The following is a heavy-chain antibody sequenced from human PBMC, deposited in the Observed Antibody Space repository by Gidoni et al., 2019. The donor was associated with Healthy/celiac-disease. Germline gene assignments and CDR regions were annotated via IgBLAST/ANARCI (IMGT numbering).Heavy chain of an antibody. J-gene: IGHJ4*02. CDR3: AKEVFGSGWLDY. D-gene: IGHD6-19*01. CDR1: GFTFSSYA. CDR2: ISGSGGST. Sequence: EVQLLESGGGWVQPGGSLRPSCAASGFTFSSYAMRWVRQAPGKGLEWVSAISGSGGSTYYADSVKGRFTISRDNSKNTLYLQMNSLRAEDTAVYYCAKEVFGSGWLDYWGQGTLVTVSS. V-gene: IGHV3-23*01.